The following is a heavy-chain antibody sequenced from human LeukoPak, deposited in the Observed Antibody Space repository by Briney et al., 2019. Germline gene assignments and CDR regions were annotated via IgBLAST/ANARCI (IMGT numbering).Heavy chain of an antibody. CDR3: ARATYYDGSGYSADY. J-gene: IGHJ4*02. CDR1: GFTFSTYS. Sequence: GGSLRLSRAASGFTFSTYSMNWVRQAPGKGLEWVSYISRSSATMYYADSVKGRFTISRDNAKNSLYLQMNSLRAEDTAAYYCARATYYDGSGYSADYWGQGALVTVSS. D-gene: IGHD3-22*01. V-gene: IGHV3-48*01. CDR2: ISRSSATM.